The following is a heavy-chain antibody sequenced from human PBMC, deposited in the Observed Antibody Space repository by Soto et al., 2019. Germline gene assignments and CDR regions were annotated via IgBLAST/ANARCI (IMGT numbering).Heavy chain of an antibody. CDR2: IYHSGST. V-gene: IGHV4-30-2*01. CDR1: GVSISSGGYS. D-gene: IGHD4-17*01. J-gene: IGHJ4*02. CDR3: ASMTTVTTFDY. Sequence: PSETLSLTCAVSGVSISSGGYSWSWIRQPPGKGLEWIGYIYHSGSTYYNPSLKSRVTISVDRSKNQFSLKLSSVTAADTAVYYCASMTTVTTFDYWGQGTLVTVSS.